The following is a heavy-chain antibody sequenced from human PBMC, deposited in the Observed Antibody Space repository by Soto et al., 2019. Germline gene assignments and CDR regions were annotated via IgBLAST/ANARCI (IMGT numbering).Heavy chain of an antibody. CDR2: IYSGGST. CDR3: ATIYSSGYPTYAFHI. CDR1: GFTFSNY. D-gene: IGHD6-19*01. V-gene: IGHV3-66*01. J-gene: IGHJ3*02. Sequence: EVQLLESGGGLVQPGGSLRLSCAASGFTFSNYMSWVRQAPGKGLEWVSNIYSGGSTYYADSVEGRFTISRDNSKNTVYLEMNSLGAEDTAVYYCATIYSSGYPTYAFHIWGQGTMVTVSS.